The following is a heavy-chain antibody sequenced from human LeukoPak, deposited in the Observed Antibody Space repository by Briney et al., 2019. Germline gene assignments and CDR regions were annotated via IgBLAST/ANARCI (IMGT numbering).Heavy chain of an antibody. V-gene: IGHV3-23*01. D-gene: IGHD1-26*01. CDR2: ISGSGGST. Sequence: TGGSLRLSCAASGFTLSSYAMSWVRQAPGKGLEWASGISGSGGSTKYADSVKGRFTISRDNSRNTLYLQINSLRAEDTAVYYCANQYSGSYWDYFDYWGQGTLVTVSS. CDR1: GFTLSSYA. CDR3: ANQYSGSYWDYFDY. J-gene: IGHJ4*02.